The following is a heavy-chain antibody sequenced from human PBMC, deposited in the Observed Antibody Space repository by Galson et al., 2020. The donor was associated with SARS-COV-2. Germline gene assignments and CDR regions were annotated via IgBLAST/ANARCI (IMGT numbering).Heavy chain of an antibody. V-gene: IGHV3-30*18. CDR3: AKAVSGSYHGAFDI. CDR1: GFTFSSYG. D-gene: IGHD1-26*01. Sequence: GGSLRLSCAASGFTFSSYGMHWVRQAPGKGLEWVAVISYAGSNKYYADSVKGRFTISRDNSKNTLYLQMNSLRAEDTAVYYCAKAVSGSYHGAFDIWGQGTMVTVSS. CDR2: ISYAGSNK. J-gene: IGHJ3*02.